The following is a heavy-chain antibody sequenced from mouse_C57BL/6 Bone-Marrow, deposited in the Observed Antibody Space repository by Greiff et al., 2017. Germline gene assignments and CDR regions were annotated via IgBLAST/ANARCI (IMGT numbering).Heavy chain of an antibody. CDR1: GYTFTSYW. CDR3: ARRRIYYYGSSYVGFAY. D-gene: IGHD1-1*01. CDR2: IHPNSGST. J-gene: IGHJ3*01. Sequence: QVQLQQPGAELVKPGASVKLSCKASGYTFTSYWMHWVKQRPGQGLEWIGMIHPNSGSTNYNEKFKSKATLTVDKSSSTAYMQLSSLTSEDSAVYYCARRRIYYYGSSYVGFAYWGQGTLVTVSA. V-gene: IGHV1-64*01.